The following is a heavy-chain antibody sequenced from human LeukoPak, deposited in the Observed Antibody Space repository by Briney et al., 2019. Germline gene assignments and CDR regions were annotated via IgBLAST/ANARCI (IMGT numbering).Heavy chain of an antibody. V-gene: IGHV3-9*01. Sequence: SLRLSCAASGFTFDDYAMHWVRQAPGKGLEWVSGISWNSGSIGYADSVKGRFTISRDNAKNSLYLQMNSLRAEDTALYYCAKDTVRGAAAGTLSYWGQGTLVTVSS. J-gene: IGHJ4*02. CDR1: GFTFDDYA. CDR2: ISWNSGSI. D-gene: IGHD6-13*01. CDR3: AKDTVRGAAAGTLSY.